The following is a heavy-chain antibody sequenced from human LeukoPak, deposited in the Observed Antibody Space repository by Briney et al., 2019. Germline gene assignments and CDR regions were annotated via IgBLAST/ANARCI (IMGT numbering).Heavy chain of an antibody. V-gene: IGHV3-23*01. CDR3: AKTYYYDSSGLYYFDY. CDR2: ISGSGGST. D-gene: IGHD3-22*01. Sequence: GGSLRLSCAASGFTFSSYAMSWVRLAPGKGLEWVSTISGSGGSTYYADSVKGRFTISRDNSKNTLYLQMNSLRAEDTAVYYCAKTYYYDSSGLYYFDYWGQGTLVTVSS. CDR1: GFTFSSYA. J-gene: IGHJ4*02.